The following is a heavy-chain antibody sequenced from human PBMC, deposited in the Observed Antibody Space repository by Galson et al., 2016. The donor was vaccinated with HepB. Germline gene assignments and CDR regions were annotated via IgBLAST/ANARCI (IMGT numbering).Heavy chain of an antibody. V-gene: IGHV3-73*01. CDR3: AINIVTTGYSYYGLDV. D-gene: IGHD5-12*01. Sequence: SLRLSCAASGFTFSGSALHWVRQASGKGLEWVGRIRRKANRYATAYAASGKGRFTIPRDDSKNTASLQMYSLRTEDTAIYYCAINIVTTGYSYYGLDVWGRGTTVTVSS. J-gene: IGHJ6*02. CDR2: IRRKANRYAT. CDR1: GFTFSGSA.